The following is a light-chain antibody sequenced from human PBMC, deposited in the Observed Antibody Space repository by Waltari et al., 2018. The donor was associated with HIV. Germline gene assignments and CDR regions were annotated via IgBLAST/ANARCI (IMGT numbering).Light chain of an antibody. V-gene: IGKV1-13*02. CDR3: QQFSSYRWT. CDR2: DVS. Sequence: AIQLTQSPSSLSASIGDTVTITCRASQGIRSALAWYQQRPGNPPRLLIYDVSRLQNGVTSRFSGTGYGTDFTLTINSVQPEDLATYYCQQFSSYRWTFGQGTKVDLK. CDR1: QGIRSA. J-gene: IGKJ1*01.